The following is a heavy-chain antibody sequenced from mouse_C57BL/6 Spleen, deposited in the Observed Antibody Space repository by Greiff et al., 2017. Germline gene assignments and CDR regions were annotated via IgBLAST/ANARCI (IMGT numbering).Heavy chain of an antibody. V-gene: IGHV5-17*01. CDR2: ISSGSSTI. J-gene: IGHJ2*01. CDR3: ASYYSNYFDY. CDR1: GFTFSDYG. D-gene: IGHD2-5*01. Sequence: EVQVVESGGGLVKPGGSLKLSCAASGFTFSDYGMHWVRQAPEKGLEWVAYISSGSSTIYYADTVKGRFTISRDNAKNTLFLQMTSLRSEDTAMYYCASYYSNYFDYWGQGTTLTVSS.